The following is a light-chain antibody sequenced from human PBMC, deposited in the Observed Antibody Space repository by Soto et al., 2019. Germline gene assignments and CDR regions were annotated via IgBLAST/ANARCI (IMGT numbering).Light chain of an antibody. J-gene: IGKJ1*01. Sequence: DIQMTQSPSTLSASVGDRVTITCRASQSIGSWLAWYQQKPGKAPKLLIYKASNLERGVPSRFSGRGAGSESTLTLRSLRSDDCATYYCQQYNSYNWTFGLGTKVEIK. V-gene: IGKV1-5*03. CDR1: QSIGSW. CDR3: QQYNSYNWT. CDR2: KAS.